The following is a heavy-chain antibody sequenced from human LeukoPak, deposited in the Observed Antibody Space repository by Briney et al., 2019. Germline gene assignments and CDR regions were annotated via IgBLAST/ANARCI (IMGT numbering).Heavy chain of an antibody. V-gene: IGHV1-69*04. CDR1: GGTFSSYA. CDR3: ARDDYGDYTDARYFDY. D-gene: IGHD4-17*01. CDR2: IIPILGIA. J-gene: IGHJ4*02. Sequence: ASVKVSCKASGGTFSSYAISWVRQAPGQGLEWMGRIIPILGIANYAQKFQGRVTITADKSTSTAYMELNSLRSEDTAVYYCARDDYGDYTDARYFDYWGQGTLVTVSS.